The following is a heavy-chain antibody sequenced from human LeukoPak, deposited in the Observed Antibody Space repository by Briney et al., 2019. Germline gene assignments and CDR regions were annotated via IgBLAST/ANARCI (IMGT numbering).Heavy chain of an antibody. CDR3: ARKGDGAFDI. V-gene: IGHV3-13*01. J-gene: IGHJ3*02. Sequence: PGGSLRLSCAASGFTFSSYDMHWVRQATGKGLEWVSAIGTIGDTYYTGSVKGRFTISRENAKNSLYLQMNSLRAGDTAAYYCARKGDGAFDIWGQGTMVTVSS. CDR1: GFTFSSYD. D-gene: IGHD3-16*01. CDR2: IGTIGDT.